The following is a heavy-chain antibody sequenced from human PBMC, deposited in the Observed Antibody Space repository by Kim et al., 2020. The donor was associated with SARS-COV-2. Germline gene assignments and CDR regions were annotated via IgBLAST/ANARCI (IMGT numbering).Heavy chain of an antibody. CDR3: ARRVRGSFLEWLGEAYYYYYYYMDV. CDR1: GGSISSYY. D-gene: IGHD3-3*01. V-gene: IGHV4-59*08. CDR2: IYYSGST. J-gene: IGHJ6*03. Sequence: SETLSLTCTVSGGSISSYYWSWIRQPPGKGLEWIGYIYYSGSTNYNPSLKSRVTISVDTSKNQFSLKLSSVTAADTAVYYCARRVRGSFLEWLGEAYYYYYYYMDVWGKGTTVTVSS.